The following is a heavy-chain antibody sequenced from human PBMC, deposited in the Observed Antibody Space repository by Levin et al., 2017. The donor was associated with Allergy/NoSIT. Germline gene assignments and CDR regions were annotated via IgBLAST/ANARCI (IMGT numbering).Heavy chain of an antibody. V-gene: IGHV4-31*03. CDR1: GGSISSGGYY. J-gene: IGHJ4*02. Sequence: PSETLSLTCTVSGGSISSGGYYWSWIRQHPGKGLEWIGYIYYSGSTYYNPSLKSRVTISVDTSKNQFSLKLSSVTAADTAVYYCARDTNRILKLERGFDYWGQGTLVTVSS. D-gene: IGHD1-14*01. CDR2: IYYSGST. CDR3: ARDTNRILKLERGFDY.